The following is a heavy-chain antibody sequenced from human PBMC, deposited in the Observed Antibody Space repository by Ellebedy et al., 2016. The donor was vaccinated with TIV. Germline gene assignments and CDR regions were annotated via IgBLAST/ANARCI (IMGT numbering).Heavy chain of an antibody. CDR2: IYYSGST. CDR1: GGSISSSSYY. V-gene: IGHV4-39*01. CDR3: ASHIGAFDI. Sequence: SETLSLXXTVSGGSISSSSYYWGWIRQPPGKGLEWIGSIYYSGSTYYNPSLKSRVTISVDTSKNQFSLKLSSVTAADTAVYYCASHIGAFDIWGQGTMVTVSS. J-gene: IGHJ3*02.